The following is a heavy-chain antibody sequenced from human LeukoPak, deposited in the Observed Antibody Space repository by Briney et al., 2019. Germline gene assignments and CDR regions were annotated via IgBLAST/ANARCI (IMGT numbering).Heavy chain of an antibody. D-gene: IGHD3-10*01. CDR2: IYPGDSDT. V-gene: IGHV5-51*01. Sequence: GESLKISCKGSGYSFTSYWIGWVRQMPGKGLEWMGIIYPGDSDTRYSPSFQGQVTISADKSISTAYLQWSSLKASDTAMYYCASGGSGSYYNVPSDYWGQGTLATVSS. CDR3: ASGGSGSYYNVPSDY. J-gene: IGHJ4*02. CDR1: GYSFTSYW.